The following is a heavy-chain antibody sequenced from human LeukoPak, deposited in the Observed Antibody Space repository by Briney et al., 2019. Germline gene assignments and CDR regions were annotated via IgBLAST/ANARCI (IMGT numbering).Heavy chain of an antibody. CDR1: GFTFSSYS. J-gene: IGHJ6*03. Sequence: PGGSLRLSCAASGFTFSSYSMNWVRQAPGKGLEWVSSISSSSSYIYYADSVKGRFTISRDNAKNSLYLQMNSLRAEDTALYYCARGSLYSYYYYYIDVWGKGTTVTISS. CDR2: ISSSSSYI. V-gene: IGHV3-21*04. D-gene: IGHD6-6*01. CDR3: ARGSLYSYYYYYIDV.